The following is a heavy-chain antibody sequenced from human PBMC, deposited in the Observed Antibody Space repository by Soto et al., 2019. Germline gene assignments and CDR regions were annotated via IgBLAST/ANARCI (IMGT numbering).Heavy chain of an antibody. Sequence: ASVKVSCKASGYTFTSYDINWVRQATGQGLEWMGWMNPNSGNTGYAQKFQGRVTMTRNISISTAYMELSSLRSEDTAVYYCAREGSEVIGGYYYMDVWGKGTTVTVPS. CDR2: MNPNSGNT. V-gene: IGHV1-8*01. J-gene: IGHJ6*03. D-gene: IGHD2-21*01. CDR1: GYTFTSYD. CDR3: AREGSEVIGGYYYMDV.